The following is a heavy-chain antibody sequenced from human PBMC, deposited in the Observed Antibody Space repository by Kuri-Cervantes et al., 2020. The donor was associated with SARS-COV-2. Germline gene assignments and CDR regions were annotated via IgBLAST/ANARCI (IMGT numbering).Heavy chain of an antibody. CDR3: ARDKDDGSGDGFDY. Sequence: GGSLRLSCAASGFIFPNYNMNWVRQAPGKGLEWVAVISYDGSNKYYADSVKGRFTISRDNSKNTLYLQMNSPRAEDTAVYYCARDKDDGSGDGFDYWGQGTLVTVSS. V-gene: IGHV3-30-3*01. CDR1: GFIFPNYN. D-gene: IGHD3-10*01. CDR2: ISYDGSNK. J-gene: IGHJ4*02.